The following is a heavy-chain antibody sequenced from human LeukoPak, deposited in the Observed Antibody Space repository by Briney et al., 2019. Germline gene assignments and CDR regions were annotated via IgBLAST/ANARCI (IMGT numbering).Heavy chain of an antibody. CDR1: GFTFSNAW. D-gene: IGHD3-22*01. CDR3: TTRSDRDYYDSSGYSNDY. J-gene: IGHJ4*02. V-gene: IGHV3-15*07. Sequence: GGSLRLSCAASGFTFSNAWMNWVRQAPGKGLGWVGRIKSKTDGGTTDYAAPVKGRFTISRDDSKNTLYLQMNSLKTEDTAVYYCTTRSDRDYYDSSGYSNDYWGQGTLVTVSS. CDR2: IKSKTDGGTT.